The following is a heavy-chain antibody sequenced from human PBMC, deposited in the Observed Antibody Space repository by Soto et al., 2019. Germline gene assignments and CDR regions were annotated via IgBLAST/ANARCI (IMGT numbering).Heavy chain of an antibody. J-gene: IGHJ4*02. D-gene: IGHD3-22*01. V-gene: IGHV4-34*01. Sequence: PSETLSLTCAVYGGSFSGYYWSWIRQPPGKGLEWIGEINHSGSTNYNPSLKSRVTISVDTSKNQFSLKLSSVTAADTAVYYCARGEHAREDYYDSSGYYSFDYWGQGTLVTVSS. CDR2: INHSGST. CDR3: ARGEHAREDYYDSSGYYSFDY. CDR1: GGSFSGYY.